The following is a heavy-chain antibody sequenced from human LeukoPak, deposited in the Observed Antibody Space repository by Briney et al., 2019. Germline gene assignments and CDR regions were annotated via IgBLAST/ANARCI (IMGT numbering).Heavy chain of an antibody. CDR2: IQQDGGEK. D-gene: IGHD6-19*01. Sequence: PGGSLRLSCAASGFTFSIYWMNWVRQAPGKGLEWVAHIQQDGGEKYYVDSVKGRFTISRDNAKNSLFLQMNSLRAEGTAVYYCARVYDRYSSGWYSPYLDYWGQGTLVTVSS. CDR1: GFTFSIYW. J-gene: IGHJ4*02. V-gene: IGHV3-7*01. CDR3: ARVYDRYSSGWYSPYLDY.